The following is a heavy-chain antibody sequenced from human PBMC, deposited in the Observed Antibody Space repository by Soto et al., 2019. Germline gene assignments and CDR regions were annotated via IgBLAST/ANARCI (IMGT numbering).Heavy chain of an antibody. J-gene: IGHJ3*02. CDR1: GFSFGLFS. V-gene: IGHV3-21*01. CDR2: ISSRSGYI. CDR3: ARDRVVAAAGKALGAFDI. D-gene: IGHD6-13*01. Sequence: GGSLRLSCAASGFSFGLFSLTWVRQAPGKGLQWVSSISSRSGYIYYADSVKGRFTISRDNAKNSLYLQMNSLRAEDTAVYYCARDRVVAAAGKALGAFDIWGQGTMVTVSS.